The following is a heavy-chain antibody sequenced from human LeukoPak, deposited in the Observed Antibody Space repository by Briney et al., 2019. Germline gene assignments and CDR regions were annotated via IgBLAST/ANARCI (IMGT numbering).Heavy chain of an antibody. Sequence: PSETLSLTCAVSGGSISSSNWWTWVRQPPGKGLEWIGEIYHSGSTNYKPSLKSRVIISIDKSKNQFSLKLSSVTAADTAVYYCARVPPDYNDLHDALDLWGQGTVVTVSS. CDR2: IYHSGST. CDR1: GGSISSSNW. D-gene: IGHD4-17*01. CDR3: ARVPPDYNDLHDALDL. J-gene: IGHJ3*01. V-gene: IGHV4-4*02.